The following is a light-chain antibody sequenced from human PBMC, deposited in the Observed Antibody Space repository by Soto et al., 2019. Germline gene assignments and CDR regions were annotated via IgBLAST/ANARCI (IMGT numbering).Light chain of an antibody. Sequence: QSVLAQAPSASASLGASVKLTCTLSSGHSSYAIAWHQQQPEKGPRYLLNLNTDGSHSKGDGIPDRFSGSSSGGERYLAISSLQSEDEADYYCQTWGTGIVVFGGGTKPAVL. V-gene: IGLV4-69*01. CDR1: SGHSSYA. J-gene: IGLJ2*01. CDR2: LNTDGSH. CDR3: QTWGTGIVV.